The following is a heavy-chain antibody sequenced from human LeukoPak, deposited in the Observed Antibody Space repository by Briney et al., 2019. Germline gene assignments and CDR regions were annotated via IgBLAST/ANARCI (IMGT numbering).Heavy chain of an antibody. CDR1: GFTFSSYA. CDR3: AKGDAYYYGSSGSNLRY. J-gene: IGHJ4*02. V-gene: IGHV3-23*01. D-gene: IGHD3-22*01. CDR2: IRGGGGST. Sequence: PGGSLRLSCAASGFTFSSYAMSWVRQAPGKGLEWVSAIRGGGGSTYYADSVKGRFTISRDKSKNTLYLQMNRLRAEDTAVYYCAKGDAYYYGSSGSNLRYWGQGTLVTVSS.